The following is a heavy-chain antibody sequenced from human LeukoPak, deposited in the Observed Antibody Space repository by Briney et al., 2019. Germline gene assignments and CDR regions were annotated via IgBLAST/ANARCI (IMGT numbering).Heavy chain of an antibody. CDR1: GFTFSRYA. CDR3: AATYYYDSSGYSYWYFDL. Sequence: GGSLRLSCAASGFTFSRYAMNWVRQAPGKRLEWVSYISSSGSTIYYADSVKGRFTISRDNAKNSLYLQMNSLRAEDTAVYYCAATYYYDSSGYSYWYFDLWGRGTLVTVSS. V-gene: IGHV3-48*03. CDR2: ISSSGSTI. D-gene: IGHD3-22*01. J-gene: IGHJ2*01.